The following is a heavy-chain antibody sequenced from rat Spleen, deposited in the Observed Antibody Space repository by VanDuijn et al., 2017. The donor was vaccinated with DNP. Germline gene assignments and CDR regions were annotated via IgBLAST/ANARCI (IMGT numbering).Heavy chain of an antibody. V-gene: IGHV5-7*01. J-gene: IGHJ4*01. Sequence: EVQLVESGGGLVQPGRSMKLSCAASGFTFSNYDMAWVRQAPKKGLEWVATISYDGSSTYYRDSVKGRFTISRDNAKSTLYLQMDSLRSEDTATYYCTTVQWDYYAMDAWGQGTSVTVSS. CDR2: ISYDGSST. CDR3: TTVQWDYYAMDA. D-gene: IGHD1-1*01. CDR1: GFTFSNYD.